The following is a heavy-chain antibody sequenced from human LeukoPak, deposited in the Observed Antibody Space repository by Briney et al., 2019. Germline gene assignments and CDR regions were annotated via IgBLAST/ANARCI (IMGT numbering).Heavy chain of an antibody. Sequence: PGGSLRLSCAASGFTFSSYSMNWVRQAPGKGLEWVSSISSSSSYIYYADSVKGRFIVSRDTSKNTLYLQMNSLRAEDTAVYYCAKDPLNTLMVSPTFDYWGQGTLVTVSS. V-gene: IGHV3-21*04. CDR1: GFTFSSYS. J-gene: IGHJ4*02. D-gene: IGHD5-18*01. CDR3: AKDPLNTLMVSPTFDY. CDR2: ISSSSSYI.